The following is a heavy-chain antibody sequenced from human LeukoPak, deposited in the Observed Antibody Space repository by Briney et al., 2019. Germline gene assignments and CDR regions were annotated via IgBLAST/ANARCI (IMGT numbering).Heavy chain of an antibody. J-gene: IGHJ4*02. Sequence: GGSLRLSCAASGFTFSSYAMSWVRQAPGKGLEWVSVISDSGGITYYADSVKGRFTISRDNSKNTLYLQMNSLRAEDTAVYYCARSTKTSYSPYDSSGAFDYWGQGTLGTVSS. D-gene: IGHD3-22*01. CDR1: GFTFSSYA. CDR3: ARSTKTSYSPYDSSGAFDY. V-gene: IGHV3-23*01. CDR2: ISDSGGIT.